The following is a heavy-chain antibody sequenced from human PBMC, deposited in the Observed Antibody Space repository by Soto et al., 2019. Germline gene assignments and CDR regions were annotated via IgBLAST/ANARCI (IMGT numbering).Heavy chain of an antibody. J-gene: IGHJ4*02. V-gene: IGHV3-15*07. CDR1: GFSFSNAW. CDR3: TTDQGTAWNGY. D-gene: IGHD1-1*01. CDR2: IKTKTDGGTT. Sequence: GGSLRLSCAASGFSFSNAWMNWVRQAPGEGLEWVGRIKTKTDGGTTDYSAPVKGRFTISRDDSKNTLYLQMNSLKTEDTAVYYCTTDQGTAWNGYWGQGTLVTVS.